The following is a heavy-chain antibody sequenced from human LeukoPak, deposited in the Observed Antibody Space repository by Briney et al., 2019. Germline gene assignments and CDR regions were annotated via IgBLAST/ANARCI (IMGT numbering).Heavy chain of an antibody. D-gene: IGHD3-3*01. CDR1: GFTFSSYG. V-gene: IGHV3-33*01. CDR3: AREGPLPSPWSKTRMSRVFWSGYPHYYYYYGMDV. CDR2: IWYDGSNK. J-gene: IGHJ6*02. Sequence: GRSLRLSCAASGFTFSSYGMHWVRQAPGKGLEWVAVIWYDGSNKYYADSVKGRFTISRDNSKNTLYLQMNSLRAEDTAVYYCAREGPLPSPWSKTRMSRVFWSGYPHYYYYYGMDVWGQGTTVTVSS.